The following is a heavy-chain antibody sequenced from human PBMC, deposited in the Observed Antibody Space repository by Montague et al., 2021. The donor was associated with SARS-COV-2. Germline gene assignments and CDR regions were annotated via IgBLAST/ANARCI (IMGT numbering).Heavy chain of an antibody. V-gene: IGHV4-59*01. Sequence: SETLSLTCTVSNGSINSYYWSWVRQPPGKRLEWIGYIYYRGSINYNPSLESRVTMSIDTSKNQFSLKLRSVTAADTAVYFCAREGLHNWFDPWGQGTLVIVSS. J-gene: IGHJ5*02. CDR2: IYYRGSI. CDR3: AREGLHNWFDP. CDR1: NGSINSYY.